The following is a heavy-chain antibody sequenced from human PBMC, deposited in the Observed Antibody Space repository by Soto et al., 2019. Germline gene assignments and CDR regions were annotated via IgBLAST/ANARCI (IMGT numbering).Heavy chain of an antibody. Sequence: PSETLSLTCSVSGYSVSSSDYYWAWIRQPPGKGLEWIGSMLYSGLTYYNPSLKSRVTLSVDTSKNQFSVRLSSVTASDTAVYYCAPLSVSLSGPYGTHVWGQGTTVTVSS. CDR1: GYSVSSSDYY. D-gene: IGHD2-15*01. J-gene: IGHJ6*02. CDR3: APLSVSLSGPYGTHV. V-gene: IGHV4-39*01. CDR2: MLYSGLT.